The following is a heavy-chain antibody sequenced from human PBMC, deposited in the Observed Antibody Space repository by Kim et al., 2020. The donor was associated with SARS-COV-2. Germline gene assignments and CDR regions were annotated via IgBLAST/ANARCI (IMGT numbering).Heavy chain of an antibody. CDR1: GGTFSSYA. V-gene: IGHV1-69*13. J-gene: IGHJ4*02. CDR3: ARDQDGGRFFDY. D-gene: IGHD3-16*01. Sequence: SVKVSCKASGGTFSSYAISWVRQAPGQGLEWMGGIIPIFGTANYAQKFQGRVTITADESTSTAYMELSSLRSEDTAVYYCARDQDGGRFFDYWGQGTLVTVSS. CDR2: IIPIFGTA.